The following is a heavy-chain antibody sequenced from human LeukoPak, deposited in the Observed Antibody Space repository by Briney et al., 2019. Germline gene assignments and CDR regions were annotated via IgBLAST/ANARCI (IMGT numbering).Heavy chain of an antibody. CDR2: INHSGST. J-gene: IGHJ4*02. CDR1: GGSISSYY. V-gene: IGHV4-34*01. CDR3: AQSAGTGFDY. D-gene: IGHD6-13*01. Sequence: SETLSLTCTVSGGSISSYYWSWIRQPPGKGLEWIGEINHSGSTNYNPSLKSRVTISVDTSKNQFSLKLSSVTAADTAVYYCAQSAGTGFDYWGQGTLVTVSS.